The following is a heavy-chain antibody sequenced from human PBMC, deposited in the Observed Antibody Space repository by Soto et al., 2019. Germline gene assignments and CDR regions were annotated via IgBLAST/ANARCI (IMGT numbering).Heavy chain of an antibody. CDR1: GFTFSSYA. D-gene: IGHD6-19*01. Sequence: GGSLRLSCAASGFTFSSYAMRWVRQAPGKGLEWVSAISGSGGTTYYADSVKGRFTISRDKSKNTLYLQRNSRRAEDTAVYYCANGAPIRRGWPLPCYWGQGTLVTVSS. CDR3: ANGAPIRRGWPLPCY. CDR2: ISGSGGTT. V-gene: IGHV3-23*01. J-gene: IGHJ4*02.